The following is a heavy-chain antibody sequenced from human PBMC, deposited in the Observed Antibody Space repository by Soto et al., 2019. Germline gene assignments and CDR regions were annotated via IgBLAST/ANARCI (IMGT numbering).Heavy chain of an antibody. D-gene: IGHD5-18*01. J-gene: IGHJ4*02. CDR3: ATEDDSYGYIHY. CDR2: INHSGST. CDR1: GGSFGYYF. V-gene: IGHV4-34*01. Sequence: QVQLQQWGAGLLKPSETLSLTCAGFGGSFGYYFWTWIRQPPGEGLAWIGEINHSGSTNYNPSLKSRVTISVDTSKTQFSLKLSSVPAADTAVYYCATEDDSYGYIHYSGEGTLVTVAS.